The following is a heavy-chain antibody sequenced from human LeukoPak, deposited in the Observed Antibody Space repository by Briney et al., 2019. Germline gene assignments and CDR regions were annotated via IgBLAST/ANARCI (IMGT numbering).Heavy chain of an antibody. Sequence: ASVKVSCKASGYTFTNYYIHWVRQAPGQGLEWVGLINPNGGNTGYAQRFQGRVTVTTDTSTSTGFMELNSLQSEDTAVYYCARERRAWGEDFWGQGTLVTVSS. J-gene: IGHJ4*02. CDR3: ARERRAWGEDF. CDR2: INPNGGNT. V-gene: IGHV1-46*01. D-gene: IGHD3-16*01. CDR1: GYTFTNYY.